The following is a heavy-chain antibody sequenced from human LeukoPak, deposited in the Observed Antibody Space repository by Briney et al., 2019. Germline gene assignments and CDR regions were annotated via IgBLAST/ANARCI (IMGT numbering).Heavy chain of an antibody. Sequence: ASVKVSCKASGYTFTSYGISWVRQAPGQGLEWMGGIIPIFGTANYAQKFQGRVTITADESTSTAYMELSSLRSEDTAVYYCARYAVTTSHYYYGMDVWGQGTTVTVSS. CDR2: IIPIFGTA. CDR3: ARYAVTTSHYYYGMDV. V-gene: IGHV1-69*13. J-gene: IGHJ6*02. CDR1: GYTFTSYG. D-gene: IGHD4-17*01.